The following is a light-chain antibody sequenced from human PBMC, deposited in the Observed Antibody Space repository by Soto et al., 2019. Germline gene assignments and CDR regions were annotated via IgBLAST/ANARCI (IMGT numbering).Light chain of an antibody. J-gene: IGKJ5*01. CDR3: QRSYRSIS. V-gene: IGKV1-39*01. CDR2: AAS. CDR1: QSINTY. Sequence: DIQMTQSPSSLFASVGDRVTITCRASQSINTYLNWYQQRPGKAPRLLIYAASSLQSGVPSRFSSSGSGTDFTLTISSLQPEDVATYYCQRSYRSISFGQGTRLEMK.